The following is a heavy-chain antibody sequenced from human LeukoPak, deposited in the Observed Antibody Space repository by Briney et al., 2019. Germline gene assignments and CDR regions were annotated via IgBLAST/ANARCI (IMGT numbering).Heavy chain of an antibody. V-gene: IGHV3-30*04. CDR3: AKDPNFYYCMDV. J-gene: IGHJ6*03. CDR2: ISSDGGNK. Sequence: PGGSLRLSCAASGFTFSTYGVHWVRQAPGKGLEWVAVISSDGGNKYYADSVRGRFTISRDNSKNGLYLQMNSLRPEDTAVYYCAKDPNFYYCMDVWGKGTTVTISS. CDR1: GFTFSTYG.